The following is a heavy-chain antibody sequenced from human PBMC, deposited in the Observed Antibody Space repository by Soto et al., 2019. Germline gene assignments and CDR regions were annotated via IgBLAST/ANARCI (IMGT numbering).Heavy chain of an antibody. CDR2: IYRTDDK. V-gene: IGHV2-5*01. CDR1: GFSLSTSGVG. J-gene: IGHJ6*02. Sequence: SRATLVTPTPTLPLSCPSSGFSLSTSGVGVGWIRQPPGKALEWLALIYRTDDKRCPPFLKRRVTVTKAPSTNQLVLTMTNVDLVDTATYYVANSGGDYGSATYYKNSAFSAMVVWGHGTTVTV. D-gene: IGHD3-10*01. CDR3: ANSGGDYGSATYYKNSAFSAMVV.